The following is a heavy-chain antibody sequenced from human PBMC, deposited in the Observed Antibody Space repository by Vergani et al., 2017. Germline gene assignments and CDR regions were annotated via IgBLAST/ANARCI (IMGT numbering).Heavy chain of an antibody. J-gene: IGHJ5*02. V-gene: IGHV4-59*01. CDR1: GGSISSYD. Sequence: QVQLQESGPGLVKPSETLSLTCTVSGGSISSYDWSWIRQPPGKGLEWIWYIYYSGSTNYNPSLKSRVTISVDTSKNQFSLKLSSVTAADTAVYYCAGVERGYWSGRWFDPWGQGTLVTVSS. D-gene: IGHD3-3*01. CDR3: AGVERGYWSGRWFDP. CDR2: IYYSGST.